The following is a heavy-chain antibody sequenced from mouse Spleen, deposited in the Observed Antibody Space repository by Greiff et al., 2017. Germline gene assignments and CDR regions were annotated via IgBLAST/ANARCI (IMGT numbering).Heavy chain of an antibody. Sequence: VQLQQPGAELVKPGASVKLSCKASGYTFTSYWMHWVKQRPGQGLEWIGMIHPNSGSTNYNEKFKSKATLTVDKSSSTAYMQLSSLTSEDSAVYYCARGGYSNFFWFAYWGQGTLVTVSA. D-gene: IGHD2-5*01. V-gene: IGHV1-64*01. J-gene: IGHJ3*01. CDR3: ARGGYSNFFWFAY. CDR2: IHPNSGST. CDR1: GYTFTSYW.